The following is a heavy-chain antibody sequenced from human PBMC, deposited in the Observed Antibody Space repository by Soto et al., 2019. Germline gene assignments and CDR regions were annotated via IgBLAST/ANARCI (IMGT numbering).Heavy chain of an antibody. D-gene: IGHD3-16*01. V-gene: IGHV3-30*19. CDR3: ARWGTTGGLDV. J-gene: IGHJ1*01. CDR1: GFTFRSYV. Sequence: QVQLVESGGGVVQPGTSLRLSCVGSGFTFRSYVIHWVRQAPGKGLEWVALTSYDGSGKYYGDSVRGRFTISRDNSRNTVDLQMDSLSREDTALYYYARWGTTGGLDVWGQGTLVSVSS. CDR2: TSYDGSGK.